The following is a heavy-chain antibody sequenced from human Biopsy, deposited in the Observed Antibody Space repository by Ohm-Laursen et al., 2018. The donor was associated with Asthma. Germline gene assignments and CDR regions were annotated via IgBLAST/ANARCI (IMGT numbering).Heavy chain of an antibody. Sequence: PSVNVSCKASGYTFISFAIHWVRQAPGQRLEWMGWVNTGNGDTKYSQKFQGRATITRDTSASTAYMELRSLRSEDTATYYCARTYYDFLTGQVKDVFGVWGQGAMVTVSS. V-gene: IGHV1-3*04. D-gene: IGHD3-9*01. CDR2: VNTGNGDT. J-gene: IGHJ3*01. CDR1: GYTFISFA. CDR3: ARTYYDFLTGQVKDVFGV.